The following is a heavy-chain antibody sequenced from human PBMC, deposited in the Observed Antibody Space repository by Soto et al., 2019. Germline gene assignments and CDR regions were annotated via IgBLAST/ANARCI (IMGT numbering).Heavy chain of an antibody. Sequence: ASVKVSCKASGYTFTGYYMHWVRQAPGQGLEWMGWINPNSGGTNYAQKFQGRVTMTRDTSISTAYMELSRLRSDDTAVYYCAGTPHPAAGTYYYYGMDVWGKGTTVTVAS. D-gene: IGHD6-13*01. CDR2: INPNSGGT. CDR3: AGTPHPAAGTYYYYGMDV. CDR1: GYTFTGYY. V-gene: IGHV1-2*02. J-gene: IGHJ6*04.